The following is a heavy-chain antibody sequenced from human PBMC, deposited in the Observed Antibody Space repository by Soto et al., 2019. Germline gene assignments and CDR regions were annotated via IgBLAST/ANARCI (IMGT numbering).Heavy chain of an antibody. D-gene: IGHD2-8*01. CDR2: IYWDDDK. J-gene: IGHJ3*02. CDR3: AHSSTRSGLIAFDI. CDR1: GFSLSTSGVG. V-gene: IGHV2-5*02. Sequence: QITLKESGPTLVKPTQTLTLTCTFSGFSLSTSGVGVGWIRQPPGKALEWLALIYWDDDKRYSPSLKSRLTITKDTSKNQVVPTMTNMDPVDTATYYCAHSSTRSGLIAFDIWGQGTMVTVSS.